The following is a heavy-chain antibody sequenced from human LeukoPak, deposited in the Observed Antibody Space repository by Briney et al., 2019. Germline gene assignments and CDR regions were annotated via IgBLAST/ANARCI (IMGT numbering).Heavy chain of an antibody. V-gene: IGHV3-21*01. J-gene: IGHJ4*02. D-gene: IGHD4-17*01. Sequence: GGSLRLSCAASGFTFSSYSMNWVRQAPGKGLEWVSSISSSSSYIYHADSVKGRFTISRDNAKNSLYLQMNSLRAEDTAVYYCARGMTTVTIDYWGQGTLVTVSS. CDR3: ARGMTTVTIDY. CDR1: GFTFSSYS. CDR2: ISSSSSYI.